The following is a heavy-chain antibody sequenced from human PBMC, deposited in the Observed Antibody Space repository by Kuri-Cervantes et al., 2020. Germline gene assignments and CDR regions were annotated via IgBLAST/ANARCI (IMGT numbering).Heavy chain of an antibody. Sequence: GESLKISCAASGFTFSSYDMHWVRQATGKGLEWVSAIGTAGDTYYPGSVKGRFTISRENAKNSLYLQMNSLRAGDTAVYYCARDLDDILTGSSHYYYYYGMDVWGQGTTVTVSS. D-gene: IGHD3-9*01. V-gene: IGHV3-13*01. J-gene: IGHJ6*02. CDR2: IGTAGDT. CDR3: ARDLDDILTGSSHYYYYYGMDV. CDR1: GFTFSSYD.